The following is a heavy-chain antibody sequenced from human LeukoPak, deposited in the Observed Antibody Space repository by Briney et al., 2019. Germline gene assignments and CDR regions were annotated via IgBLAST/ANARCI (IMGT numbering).Heavy chain of an antibody. J-gene: IGHJ4*02. CDR1: GFTFNNYG. CDR2: ISFDGSNK. D-gene: IGHD3-22*01. Sequence: GRSLRLSSAASGFTFNNYGIHWVRQAPGKGLEWVALISFDGSNKYYADSVKGRFTISRDNSKNTLYLQMNSLRAEDTAVYYCAKGSYYDGDGFYQHFDYWGQGTLVTVSS. CDR3: AKGSYYDGDGFYQHFDY. V-gene: IGHV3-30*18.